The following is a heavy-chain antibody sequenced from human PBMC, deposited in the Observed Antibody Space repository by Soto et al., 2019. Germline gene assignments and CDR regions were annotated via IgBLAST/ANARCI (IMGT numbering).Heavy chain of an antibody. D-gene: IGHD4-17*01. CDR3: ARTSTVKQFDY. V-gene: IGHV4-39*01. CDR2: IYYSGST. J-gene: IGHJ4*02. CDR1: GGSISSSSYY. Sequence: SETLSLTCTVSGGSISSSSYYWGWIRQPPGKGLEWIGSIYYSGSTYYNPSLKSRVTISVDTSKNQFSLRLSSVTAADTAIYYCARTSTVKQFDYWGQGTLVTVSS.